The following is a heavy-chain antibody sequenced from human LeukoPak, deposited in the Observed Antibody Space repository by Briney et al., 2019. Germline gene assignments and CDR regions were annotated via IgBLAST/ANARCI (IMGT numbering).Heavy chain of an antibody. CDR1: GYTFTSHY. Sequence: ASVTVSCKASGYTFTSHYMLWLRQAPGQGLEWMGIINPSGGSTSYAQTLQGRVTMTRDTSTSTVYMELSSLRSEDTAVYYCARGHPLNARIWFGELLYPGYWGQGTLVTVSS. CDR2: INPSGGST. J-gene: IGHJ4*02. V-gene: IGHV1-46*01. D-gene: IGHD3-10*01. CDR3: ARGHPLNARIWFGELLYPGY.